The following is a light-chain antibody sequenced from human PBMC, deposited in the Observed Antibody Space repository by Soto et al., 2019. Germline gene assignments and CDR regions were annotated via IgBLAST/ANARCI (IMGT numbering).Light chain of an antibody. CDR1: SSNIGAGYD. CDR2: GNS. CDR3: QSSATSVSGPWV. J-gene: IGLJ3*02. Sequence: QLVLTQPPSVSAAPGQRITISCTGSSSNIGAGYDVHWYQQLPGTAPKLLIYGNSNRPSGVPDRFSGSKSGTSASLAITGLQAEDEADYYCQSSATSVSGPWVFGGGTKLTVL. V-gene: IGLV1-40*01.